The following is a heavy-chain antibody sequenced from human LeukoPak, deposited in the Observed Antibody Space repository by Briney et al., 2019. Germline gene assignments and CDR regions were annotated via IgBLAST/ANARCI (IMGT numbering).Heavy chain of an antibody. D-gene: IGHD3/OR15-3a*01. J-gene: IGHJ4*02. CDR1: GFTFSSYA. CDR3: ASQKPGLAPSFDY. Sequence: GRSLRLSCAASGFTFSSYAMHWVRQAPGKGLEWVAVISYDGSNKYYADSVKGRFTISRDNSKNTLYLQMNSLRAEDTAVYYCASQKPGLAPSFDYWGQGTLVTVSS. CDR2: ISYDGSNK. V-gene: IGHV3-30-3*01.